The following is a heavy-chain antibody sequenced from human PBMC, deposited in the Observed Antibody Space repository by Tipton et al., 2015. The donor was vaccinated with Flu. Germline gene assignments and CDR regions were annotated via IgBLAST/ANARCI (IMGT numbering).Heavy chain of an antibody. Sequence: TLSLTCTVSGYSISSGYYWGWIRQPPGKGLEWIGSIYHSGSTYYNPSLKSRVTISVDTSKNQLSLKLSSVTAADTAVYYCARDHPYDFWSGYAFDIWGQGTMVTVSS. CDR1: GYSISSGYY. D-gene: IGHD3-3*01. J-gene: IGHJ3*02. CDR2: IYHSGST. CDR3: ARDHPYDFWSGYAFDI. V-gene: IGHV4-38-2*02.